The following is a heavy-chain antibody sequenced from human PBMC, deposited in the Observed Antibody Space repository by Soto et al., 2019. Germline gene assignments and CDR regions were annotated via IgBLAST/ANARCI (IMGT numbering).Heavy chain of an antibody. CDR3: AHRRFAKYSSLPADFDF. D-gene: IGHD6-6*01. Sequence: GSGPTLVNPTQTLTLTCTFSGFSLNSSGVGVGWIRQPPGKALEWLALIYWNDEMHYSPSLKSRLTITEDASQHQVVLTVTNMDPVDTATYYCAHRRFAKYSSLPADFDFWGQGILVTVSS. CDR2: IYWNDEM. J-gene: IGHJ4*02. CDR1: GFSLNSSGVG. V-gene: IGHV2-5*01.